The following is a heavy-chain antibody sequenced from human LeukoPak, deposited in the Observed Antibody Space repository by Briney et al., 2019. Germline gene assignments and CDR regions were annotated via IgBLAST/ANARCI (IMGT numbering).Heavy chain of an antibody. CDR3: ARDYRGGRRYYYYYMDV. D-gene: IGHD1-26*01. Sequence: SQTLSLTCAISGDSVSSDTAAWTWIRQSPSRGLEWLRRTYYRSKWYNDYAVSVKSRITINPDTSKNQFSLQLNSVTPEDTAVYYCARDYRGGRRYYYYYMDVWGKGTTVTISS. J-gene: IGHJ6*03. CDR1: GDSVSSDTAA. V-gene: IGHV6-1*01. CDR2: TYYRSKWYN.